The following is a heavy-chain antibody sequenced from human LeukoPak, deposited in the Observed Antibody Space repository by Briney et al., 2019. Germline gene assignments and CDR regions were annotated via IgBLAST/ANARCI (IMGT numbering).Heavy chain of an antibody. CDR3: ARAYSRAYYYYYYMDV. Sequence: GASVKVSSTASGYTFTIYGISWVRQAPGQGLEWMGWISAYNGNTNYAQKLQGRVTMTTDTSTSTAYMELRSLRSDDTAVYYCARAYSRAYYYYYYMDVWGKGTTVTVSS. D-gene: IGHD2-15*01. CDR1: GYTFTIYG. CDR2: ISAYNGNT. J-gene: IGHJ6*03. V-gene: IGHV1-18*01.